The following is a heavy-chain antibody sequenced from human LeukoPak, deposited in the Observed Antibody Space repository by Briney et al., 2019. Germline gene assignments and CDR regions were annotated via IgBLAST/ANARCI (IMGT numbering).Heavy chain of an antibody. CDR3: ARQRGYCSSTSCYAENWFDP. V-gene: IGHV5-51*01. D-gene: IGHD2-2*01. J-gene: IGHJ5*02. CDR2: IYPGDSDT. CDR1: GYSFTSYW. Sequence: GESLKISCKGSGYSFTSYWIGWVRQMPGKGLEWMGIIYPGDSDTRYSPSFQGQVTISADKSISTAYLQWGSLKASDTAMYYCARQRGYCSSTSCYAENWFDPWGQGTLVTVSS.